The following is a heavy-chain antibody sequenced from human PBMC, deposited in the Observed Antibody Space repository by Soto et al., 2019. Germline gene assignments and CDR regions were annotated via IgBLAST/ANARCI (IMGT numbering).Heavy chain of an antibody. J-gene: IGHJ4*02. CDR2: IIPIFGTA. Sequence: AVKVSCKASGGTFSSYAISWVRQAPGQGLEWMGGIIPIFGTANYAQRFQGRVTITADESTSTAYMELSSLRSEDTAVYYCAGAPIAAAAHFDYGGQGTLVTVSS. V-gene: IGHV1-69*01. CDR3: AGAPIAAAAHFDY. D-gene: IGHD6-13*01. CDR1: GGTFSSYA.